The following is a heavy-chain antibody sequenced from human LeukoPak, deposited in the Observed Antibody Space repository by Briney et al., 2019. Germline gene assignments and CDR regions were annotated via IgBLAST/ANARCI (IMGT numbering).Heavy chain of an antibody. CDR2: ISAYNGNT. Sequence: ASVKVSCKASGYTFTSYGIGWVRQAPGQGLEWMGWISAYNGNTNYAQKLQGRVTMTTDTSTSTAYMELRSLRSDDTAVYYCARLSAGYSSSWSYFDYWGQGTLVTVSS. CDR1: GYTFTSYG. CDR3: ARLSAGYSSSWSYFDY. D-gene: IGHD6-13*01. J-gene: IGHJ4*02. V-gene: IGHV1-18*04.